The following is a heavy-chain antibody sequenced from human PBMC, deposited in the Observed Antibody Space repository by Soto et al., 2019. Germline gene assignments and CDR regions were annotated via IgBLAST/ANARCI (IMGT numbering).Heavy chain of an antibody. D-gene: IGHD2-2*01. CDR2: IWYDGTNK. J-gene: IGHJ4*02. V-gene: IGHV3-33*01. CDR3: AREKTRVLDY. Sequence: QVQLVESGGGVVQPGRSLRLSCAASGCTFRTYGMHWVRQAPGKGLEWVAVIWYDGTNKYYADSVEGRFTISRDNSKNTLHLQMNSLRAEDTAVYYCAREKTRVLDYWGQGTLVTVSS. CDR1: GCTFRTYG.